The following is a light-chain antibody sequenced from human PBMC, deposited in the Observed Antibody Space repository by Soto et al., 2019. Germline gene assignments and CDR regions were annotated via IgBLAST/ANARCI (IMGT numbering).Light chain of an antibody. J-gene: IGKJ2*01. Sequence: EIVMTQSPASLSVSPGERVTLSSRASESIRGNLAWYQQKLGQAPRLLIYGASTRATGVPARFSGSGSGTEFTLTISSLQSEDFAVYYCQQDNNWLLYTFGQGTKVEI. V-gene: IGKV3-15*01. CDR3: QQDNNWLLYT. CDR1: ESIRGN. CDR2: GAS.